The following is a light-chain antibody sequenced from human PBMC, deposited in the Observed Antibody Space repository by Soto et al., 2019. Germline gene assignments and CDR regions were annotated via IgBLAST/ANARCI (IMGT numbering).Light chain of an antibody. J-gene: IGKJ1*01. CDR3: QRYGSSGT. Sequence: TKSPATLSVSGWENASLSCSASHRVSSYLAWYQQKPGQAPRLLIYGASNRATGIPDRFRGSGSGTDFTLTISRLEPEDFAVYYCQRYGSSGTFGQGTKV. CDR1: HRVSSY. CDR2: GAS. V-gene: IGKV3-20*01.